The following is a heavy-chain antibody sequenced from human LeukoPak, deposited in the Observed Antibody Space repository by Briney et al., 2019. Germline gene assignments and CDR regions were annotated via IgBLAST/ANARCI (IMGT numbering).Heavy chain of an antibody. Sequence: SETLSLTCTVSGGSISSYYWSWIRQPPGKGLEWIGSIYYSGSTYYNPSLKSRVTISVDTSKNQFSLKLSSVTAADTAVYYCARGGGYYDSSGYYYLDYWGQGTLVTVSS. CDR3: ARGGGYYDSSGYYYLDY. J-gene: IGHJ4*02. CDR2: IYYSGST. CDR1: GGSISSYY. V-gene: IGHV4-59*12. D-gene: IGHD3-22*01.